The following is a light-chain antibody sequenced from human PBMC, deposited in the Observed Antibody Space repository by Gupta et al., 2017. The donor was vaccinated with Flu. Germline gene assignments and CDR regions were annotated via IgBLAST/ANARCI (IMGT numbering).Light chain of an antibody. Sequence: QSVLTQPPSVSAPPGQKVTISCSGSSSNIGNNYVSWYQQLPGTAPKLLIYDNNKRPSEIPDRFSGSKSGTSATLAITGLQTGDEADYYCGTWDSGLSDVVFGGGTKLTVL. CDR2: DNN. V-gene: IGLV1-51*01. J-gene: IGLJ2*01. CDR1: SSNIGNNY. CDR3: GTWDSGLSDVV.